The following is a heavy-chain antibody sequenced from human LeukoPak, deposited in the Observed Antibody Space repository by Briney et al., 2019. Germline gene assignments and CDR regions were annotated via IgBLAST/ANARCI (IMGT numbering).Heavy chain of an antibody. CDR1: GYTFTGYY. J-gene: IGHJ6*02. V-gene: IGHV1-2*02. CDR3: ARGGSGRRVSLRAYGMDV. CDR2: INPNSGGT. Sequence: ASVKVSCKASGYTFTGYYMHWVRQAPGQGLEGMGWINPNSGGTNYAQKFQGRVTMTRDTSISTAYMELSRLRSDDTAVYYCARGGSGRRVSLRAYGMDVWGQGTTVTVSS. D-gene: IGHD2-8*01.